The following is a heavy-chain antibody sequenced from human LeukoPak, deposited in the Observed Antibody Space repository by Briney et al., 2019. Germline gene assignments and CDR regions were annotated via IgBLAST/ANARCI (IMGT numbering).Heavy chain of an antibody. CDR3: ARLHYDILTGHDYYFDY. V-gene: IGHV3-48*03. CDR1: GFTFSSYE. D-gene: IGHD3-9*01. CDR2: ISSSGSTI. Sequence: GGSLRLSCAASGFTFSSYEMNWVRQAPGKGLEWVSYISSSGSTIYYADSVKGRFTISRDNAKNSLHLQMNSLRAEDTAVYYCARLHYDILTGHDYYFDYWGQGTLVTVSS. J-gene: IGHJ4*02.